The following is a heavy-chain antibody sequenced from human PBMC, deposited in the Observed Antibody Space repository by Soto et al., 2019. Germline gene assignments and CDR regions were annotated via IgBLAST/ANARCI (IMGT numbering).Heavy chain of an antibody. J-gene: IGHJ5*02. CDR2: IYYRGNA. Sequence: SETLSPTCSVSDDSITSDKYYWGWILQPPGKGLEWIGSIYYRGNAYYNPSLQTRVTISLDKSRSQFSLKLSSVTAADTAVYYCARHGARTDCDFWSGYKIYPWGQGTLVTVSS. CDR3: ARHGARTDCDFWSGYKIYP. CDR1: DDSITSDKYY. D-gene: IGHD3-3*01. V-gene: IGHV4-39*01.